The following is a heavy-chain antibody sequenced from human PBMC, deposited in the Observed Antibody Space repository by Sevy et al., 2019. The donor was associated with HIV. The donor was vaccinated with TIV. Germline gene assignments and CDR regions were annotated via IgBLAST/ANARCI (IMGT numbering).Heavy chain of an antibody. CDR3: AREGGYTDQGMDV. D-gene: IGHD5-12*01. V-gene: IGHV3-48*01. Sequence: GGSLRLSCSASGFTFSSYNMNWVRQAPGKGLEWLLYIDSSSFNIYYADSVKDRFTVSRDNAKNSLYVQMNSLRGEDTAIYYCAREGGYTDQGMDVWGQGTTVTVSS. CDR1: GFTFSSYN. CDR2: IDSSSFNI. J-gene: IGHJ6*02.